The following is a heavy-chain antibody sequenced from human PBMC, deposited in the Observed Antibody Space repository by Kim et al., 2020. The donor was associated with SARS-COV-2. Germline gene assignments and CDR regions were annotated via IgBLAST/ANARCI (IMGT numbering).Heavy chain of an antibody. J-gene: IGHJ4*02. CDR2: IYYSGST. CDR3: ARLGYDSSGYWYYFDY. CDR1: GGSISSSSYY. Sequence: SETLSLTCTVSGGSISSSSYYWGWIRQPPGKGLEWIGSIYYSGSTYYNPSLKSRVTISVDTSKNQFSLKLSSVTAADTAVYYCARLGYDSSGYWYYFDYWGQGTLVTVSS. V-gene: IGHV4-39*01. D-gene: IGHD3-22*01.